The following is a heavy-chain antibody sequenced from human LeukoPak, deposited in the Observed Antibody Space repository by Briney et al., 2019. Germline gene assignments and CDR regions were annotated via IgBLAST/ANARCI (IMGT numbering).Heavy chain of an antibody. CDR3: AKANWVSNADAVW. D-gene: IGHD1-1*01. V-gene: IGHV3-53*01. CDR1: GFTVSSNY. J-gene: IGHJ1*01. Sequence: PGGSLRLSCAASGFTVSSNYMSWVRQAPGKGLEWVSLIYAGGSTYYADSVKGRFTLSRDDSRNTVYLQMSNLRVEDTAIYYCAKANWVSNADAVWWGQGTQVTVSS. CDR2: IYAGGST.